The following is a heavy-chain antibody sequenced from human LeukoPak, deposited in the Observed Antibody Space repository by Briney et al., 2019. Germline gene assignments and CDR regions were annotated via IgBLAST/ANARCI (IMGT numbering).Heavy chain of an antibody. J-gene: IGHJ4*02. Sequence: EASVKVSCKASGYTFTDYYMHWVRQAPGQGLEWMGWLNPNSGDTNYAQKFQGRVSMTRDTSISTAYMDPSDLRSDDTAVYYCVRGRNIEMTTMSGGSDYWGQGTLVTVSS. V-gene: IGHV1-2*02. D-gene: IGHD5-24*01. CDR1: GYTFTDYY. CDR2: LNPNSGDT. CDR3: VRGRNIEMTTMSGGSDY.